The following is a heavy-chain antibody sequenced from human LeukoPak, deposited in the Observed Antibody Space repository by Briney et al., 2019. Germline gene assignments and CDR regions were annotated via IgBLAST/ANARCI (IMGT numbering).Heavy chain of an antibody. CDR1: GFTFSSYA. J-gene: IGHJ4*02. D-gene: IGHD2-8*01. Sequence: QPGRSLRLSCAASGFTFSSYAMNWVRQAPGKRLEWVSGISGSGAGTYYADSVKGRFTISRDNSKNTLYLQMNSLRAEDTAVYYCAKMVREFYTISYYFDYWGQGTLVTVSS. CDR2: ISGSGAGT. V-gene: IGHV3-23*01. CDR3: AKMVREFYTISYYFDY.